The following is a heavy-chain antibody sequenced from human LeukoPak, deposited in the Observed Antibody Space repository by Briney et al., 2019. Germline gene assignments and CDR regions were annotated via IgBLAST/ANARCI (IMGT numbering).Heavy chain of an antibody. V-gene: IGHV3-74*01. J-gene: IGHJ4*02. D-gene: IGHD3-16*01. CDR3: VRDLILVWTPGDDFDH. CDR2: INERATII. Sequence: GGSLRLSCAASGFTFSNYWMHWVRQAPGKGLEWVSRINERATIISYADSVKGRFTISRENVRNTLYLQMNSLTAEDTAVYYCVRDLILVWTPGDDFDHWGQGTLVTVSS. CDR1: GFTFSNYW.